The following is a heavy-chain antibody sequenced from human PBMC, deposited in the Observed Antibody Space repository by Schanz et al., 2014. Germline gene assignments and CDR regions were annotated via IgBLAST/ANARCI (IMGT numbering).Heavy chain of an antibody. D-gene: IGHD3-9*01. CDR3: ARDRRPRYFDWLFFY. CDR1: GHPFTAYY. J-gene: IGHJ4*02. Sequence: QVQLVQSGAEVKKPGASVKVSCKASGHPFTAYYMHWVRQAPGQGLEWMGWISAYNGNTNYAQKLQGRVPMTTDTSTSTAYMELRSLRSDDTAVYYCARDRRPRYFDWLFFYWGQGTLVTVSS. CDR2: ISAYNGNT. V-gene: IGHV1-18*04.